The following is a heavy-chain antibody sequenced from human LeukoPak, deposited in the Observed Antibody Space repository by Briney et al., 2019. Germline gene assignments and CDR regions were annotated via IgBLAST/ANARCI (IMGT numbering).Heavy chain of an antibody. Sequence: SVKVSCKASGYTFTGYYMHWVRQAPGQGLEWMGGIIPIFGTANYAQKFQGRVTITADKSTSTAYMELSSLRSEDTAVYYCARAPSIAARPIPTYYYYYYYMDVWGKGTTVTVSS. CDR2: IIPIFGTA. V-gene: IGHV1-69*06. J-gene: IGHJ6*03. CDR1: GYTFTGYY. D-gene: IGHD6-6*01. CDR3: ARAPSIAARPIPTYYYYYYYMDV.